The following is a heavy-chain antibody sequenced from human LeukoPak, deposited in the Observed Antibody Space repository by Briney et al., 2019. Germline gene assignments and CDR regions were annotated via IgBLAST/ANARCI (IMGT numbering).Heavy chain of an antibody. CDR1: GYTFTSHD. V-gene: IGHV1-8*01. J-gene: IGHJ4*02. CDR2: MSPNSGDT. CDR3: VRTPPNWGFDY. D-gene: IGHD7-27*01. Sequence: ASVKVSCKASGYTFTSHDINWVRQATGQGLEWMGWMSPNSGDTGYAQKFQGRVTMASDSSISTAYMELSSLRSEDTAIYYCVRTPPNWGFDYWGQGTLVTVSS.